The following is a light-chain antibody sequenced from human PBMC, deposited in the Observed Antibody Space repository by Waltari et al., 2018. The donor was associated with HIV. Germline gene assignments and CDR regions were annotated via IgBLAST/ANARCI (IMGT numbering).Light chain of an antibody. CDR2: GNY. Sequence: QSVVTQPPSVSGTPGQTVTISCSGSTSNIGTKTVNLYQHLPGTAPKRLIYGNYQRPSGVPDRFSASKSGTSASLAISGLQSEDEADYYCASWDASLNGWVFGGGTKLTVL. J-gene: IGLJ3*02. V-gene: IGLV1-44*01. CDR1: TSNIGTKT. CDR3: ASWDASLNGWV.